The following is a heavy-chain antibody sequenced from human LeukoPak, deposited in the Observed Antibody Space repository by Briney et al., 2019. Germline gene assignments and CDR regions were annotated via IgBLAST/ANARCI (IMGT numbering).Heavy chain of an antibody. CDR3: AKEMSIDGYPDY. D-gene: IGHD5-24*01. CDR2: ISYDGSNK. Sequence: GGSLRLSCAASGFTFSSYGMHWVRQAPGKGLEWVAVISYDGSNKYYADSVKGRFTISRDNSKNTLYLQMNSLRAEDTAVYYCAKEMSIDGYPDYWGQGTLVTVSS. J-gene: IGHJ4*02. CDR1: GFTFSSYG. V-gene: IGHV3-30*18.